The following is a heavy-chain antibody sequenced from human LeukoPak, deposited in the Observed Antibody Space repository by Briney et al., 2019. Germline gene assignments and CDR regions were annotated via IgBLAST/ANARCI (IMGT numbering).Heavy chain of an antibody. CDR2: ITDSGATT. V-gene: IGHV3-23*01. Sequence: GGSLRLSCVASGLPFSIYIMTWVRRAPGKGLEWISAITDSGATTYYADSVRGRFTISRDNSKNTLYLQMNSLRAEDTAVYYCAKDYDTSGYYYNYYYGMDVWGQGTTVTVSS. J-gene: IGHJ6*02. CDR1: GLPFSIYI. D-gene: IGHD3-22*01. CDR3: AKDYDTSGYYYNYYYGMDV.